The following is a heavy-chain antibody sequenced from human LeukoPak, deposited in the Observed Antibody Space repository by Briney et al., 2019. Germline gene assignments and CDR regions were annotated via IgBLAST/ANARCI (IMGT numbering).Heavy chain of an antibody. V-gene: IGHV3-30*02. Sequence: GGSLRLSCAASGFTFSTFGMNWVRQAPDKGLEWVAFIQYDDSIEYYADSVKGRFTISRDNSKNTLYLQMNSLRGDDTAVYYCAKDQGVVGSYDYWGHGTLVTVSS. CDR3: AKDQGVVGSYDY. J-gene: IGHJ4*01. CDR1: GFTFSTFG. CDR2: IQYDDSIE. D-gene: IGHD3-10*01.